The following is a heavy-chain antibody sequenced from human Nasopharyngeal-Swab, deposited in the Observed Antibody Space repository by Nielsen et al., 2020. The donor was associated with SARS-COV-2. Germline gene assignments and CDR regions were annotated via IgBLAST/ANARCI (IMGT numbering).Heavy chain of an antibody. J-gene: IGHJ4*02. CDR2: VRSKANNYAT. D-gene: IGHD2-15*01. CDR3: TRCGGSCYAGRDY. CDR1: GLTFSDSA. Sequence: GGSLRLSCAASGLTFSDSAVHWVRQASGKGLEWVGRVRSKANNYATAYAASVKGRFTISRDDSKNTAYLQMNSLKTEDTAVYYCTRCGGSCYAGRDYWGQGTLVTVSS. V-gene: IGHV3-73*01.